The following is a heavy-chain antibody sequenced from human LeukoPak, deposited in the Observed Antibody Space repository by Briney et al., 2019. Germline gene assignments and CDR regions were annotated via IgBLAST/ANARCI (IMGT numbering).Heavy chain of an antibody. CDR3: ARDFFGSGKMGRFDY. CDR1: GFTFSNAW. CDR2: IWFDGTNK. D-gene: IGHD3-10*01. J-gene: IGHJ4*02. V-gene: IGHV3-33*08. Sequence: GGSLRLSCAASGFTFSNAWMTWVRQAPGKGLEWVAVIWFDGTNKYYSDSVKGRFTISRDNSKNTVYLQMNSLRAEDTAVYYCARDFFGSGKMGRFDYWGQGNLVTVSS.